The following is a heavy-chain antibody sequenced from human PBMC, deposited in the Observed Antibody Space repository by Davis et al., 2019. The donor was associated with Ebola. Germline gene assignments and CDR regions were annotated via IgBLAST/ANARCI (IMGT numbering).Heavy chain of an antibody. CDR2: IYPRDSNI. V-gene: IGHV5-51*01. CDR1: EYRFANYW. J-gene: IGHJ4*02. Sequence: GESLKISCKGSEYRFANYWIGWVRQMPGKGLEWMGIIYPRDSNIRYSPSFQGQVTISVDKYINTAYLQWSSLQASDSAIYYCARPGDYGLIWGQGTLVTVSS. D-gene: IGHD4-17*01. CDR3: ARPGDYGLI.